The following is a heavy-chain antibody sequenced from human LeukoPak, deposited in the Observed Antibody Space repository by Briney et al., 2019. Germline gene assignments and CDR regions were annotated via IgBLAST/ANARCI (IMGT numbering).Heavy chain of an antibody. CDR2: VSHDGTTT. CDR1: GFTFSNYG. Sequence: PGGSLRLSCAASGFTFSNYGMQWVRQAPGKGLEWVAVVSHDGTTTFYADSVKGRFTISRDNSKNTLDLQIYSLKPEDTAVYYCAKEPTSYSSGWYFQDWGQGTLVTVSS. CDR3: AKEPTSYSSGWYFQD. D-gene: IGHD6-25*01. J-gene: IGHJ1*01. V-gene: IGHV3-30*18.